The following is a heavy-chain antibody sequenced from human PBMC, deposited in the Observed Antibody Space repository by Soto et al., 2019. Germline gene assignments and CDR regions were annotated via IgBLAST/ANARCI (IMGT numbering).Heavy chain of an antibody. CDR1: GFAFSSEW. D-gene: IGHD3-16*01. CDR3: AKDAVSRDGVWLAHE. CDR2: IDPYDTGI. Sequence: GSLRLSCAASGFAFSSEWMHWVRQAPGKGLVWVSRIDPYDTGITYADSVKGRFTISRDNAKNTLYLQMNSLRAEDTAVYYCAKDAVSRDGVWLAHEWGQGTVVTSPQ. J-gene: IGHJ4*02. V-gene: IGHV3-74*01.